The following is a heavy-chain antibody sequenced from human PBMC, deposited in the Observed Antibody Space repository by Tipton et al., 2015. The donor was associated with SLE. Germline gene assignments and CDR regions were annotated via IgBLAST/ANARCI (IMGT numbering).Heavy chain of an antibody. CDR3: ARDLDYYGSGSYSR. J-gene: IGHJ4*02. D-gene: IGHD3-10*01. V-gene: IGHV4-39*07. CDR1: GGSISSSTYY. Sequence: TLSLTCTVSGGSISSSTYYWGWIRQPPGKGLEWIGSIYYSGSTYYNPSLKSRVTISVDTSKNQFSLKLSSVTAADTAVYYCARDLDYYGSGSYSRWSQGTLVTVSS. CDR2: IYYSGST.